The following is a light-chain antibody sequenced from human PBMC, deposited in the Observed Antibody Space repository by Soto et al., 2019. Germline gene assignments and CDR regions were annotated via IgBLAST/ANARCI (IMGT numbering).Light chain of an antibody. CDR3: SSYAGSNNFYV. Sequence: QSALTQPASVSGSPGQSITISCTGTSSDVGGHNYVSWYQQHPGKAPKNMIYEVNNGPSGVSDRFSGSKSGNTASLTISGLQAEDEAYYYCSSYAGSNNFYVFGTGTKLTVL. CDR1: SSDVGGHNY. J-gene: IGLJ1*01. CDR2: EVN. V-gene: IGLV2-14*01.